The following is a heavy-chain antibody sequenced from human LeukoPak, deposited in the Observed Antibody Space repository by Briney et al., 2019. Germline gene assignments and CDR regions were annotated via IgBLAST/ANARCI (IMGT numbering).Heavy chain of an antibody. CDR1: GGTFSSYA. D-gene: IGHD6-6*01. J-gene: IGHJ4*02. V-gene: IGHV1-69*06. Sequence: ASVKVSCKASGGTFSSYAISWVRQAPGQGLEWMGRIIPIFGTANYAQKFQGRVTITADKSTSTAYMELSSLRSEDTAVYYCAREAGSSALIDYWGQGTLVTVSS. CDR2: IIPIFGTA. CDR3: AREAGSSALIDY.